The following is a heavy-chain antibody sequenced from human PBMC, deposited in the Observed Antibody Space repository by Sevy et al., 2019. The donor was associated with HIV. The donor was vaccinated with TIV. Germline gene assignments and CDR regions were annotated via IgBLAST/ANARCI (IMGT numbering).Heavy chain of an antibody. CDR3: ARDPSGGSSWCIY. CDR2: ISSTSSAI. D-gene: IGHD6-13*01. CDR1: GFTFSSYS. V-gene: IGHV3-48*02. J-gene: IGHJ4*02. Sequence: GGSLRLSCAASGFTFSSYSMNWVRQAPGKGLEWVSYISSTSSAIYYADSVKGRFTISRDNAKNSLYLQMNSLRDEDTAVYYCARDPSGGSSWCIYWGQGTLVTVSS.